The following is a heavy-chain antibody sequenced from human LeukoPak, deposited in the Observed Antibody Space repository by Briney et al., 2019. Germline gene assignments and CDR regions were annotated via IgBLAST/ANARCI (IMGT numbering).Heavy chain of an antibody. CDR3: ARLRDTGGYYFYYYFDS. V-gene: IGHV4-39*01. Sequence: PSESLSLTCTVSGSSINNDNYYWGWIRQSPGKGPEWIGNIYYSGNSGNTYYNPSLKSRVTISVDTAKNQFSLNLSSVTAADTALYYCARLRDTGGYYFYYYFDSWGLGTLVSVSS. J-gene: IGHJ4*02. CDR1: GSSINNDNYY. CDR2: IYYSGNSGNT. D-gene: IGHD3-22*01.